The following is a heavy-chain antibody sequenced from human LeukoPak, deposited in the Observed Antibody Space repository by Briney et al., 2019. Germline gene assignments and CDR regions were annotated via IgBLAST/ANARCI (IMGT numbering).Heavy chain of an antibody. J-gene: IGHJ4*02. D-gene: IGHD3-22*01. CDR2: IYYSGST. V-gene: IGHV4-59*01. CDR3: ARATWLPVGLYYYDSRGYYYYFDS. CDR1: GGSISSYY. Sequence: PSETLSLTCTVSGGSISSYYWSWIRQPPGKGLEWIGYIYYSGSTNYNPSLKSRVTISVDTSKNQFSLKLSSVTAADTAVYYCARATWLPVGLYYYDSRGYYYYFDSWGQGTLVTVSS.